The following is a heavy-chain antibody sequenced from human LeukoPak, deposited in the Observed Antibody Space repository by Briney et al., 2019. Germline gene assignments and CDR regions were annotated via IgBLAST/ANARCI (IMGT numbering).Heavy chain of an antibody. D-gene: IGHD3-22*01. J-gene: IGHJ3*02. V-gene: IGHV3-23*01. CDR1: GFTFSSYA. CDR3: AKHQPGYDSSGYYYRSTGAFDI. CDR2: ISGSGGST. Sequence: PGGSLRLSCAASGFTFSSYAMSWVRQAPGKGLEGVSAISGSGGSTYYADSVKGRFTISRDNSKNTLYLQMNSLRAEDTAVYYCAKHQPGYDSSGYYYRSTGAFDIWGQGTMVTVSS.